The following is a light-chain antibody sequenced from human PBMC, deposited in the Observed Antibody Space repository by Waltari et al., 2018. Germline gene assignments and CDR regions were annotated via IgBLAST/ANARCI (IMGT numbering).Light chain of an antibody. V-gene: IGLV2-8*01. CDR2: EVS. Sequence: QSALTQPPSASGSPGQSVTIPCTGTSSEVGGYHYVSWYQQHPGKAPKLMIYEVSKRPSGVPDRFSGSKSGNTASLTVSGLQAEDEADYYCSSYAGSNNLVFGGGTKLTVL. CDR3: SSYAGSNNLV. J-gene: IGLJ2*01. CDR1: SSEVGGYHY.